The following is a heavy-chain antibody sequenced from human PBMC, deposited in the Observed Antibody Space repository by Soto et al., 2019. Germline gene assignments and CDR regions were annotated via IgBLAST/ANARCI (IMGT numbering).Heavy chain of an antibody. J-gene: IGHJ4*02. D-gene: IGHD4-17*01. Sequence: QVQLQESGPGLVKPSETLSLTCSVSGGSIGHYYWNWIRQSPGKGLEWIGNVYYGGTTYNPSLRRPVTISVDTSKSQFSLNLTSVTAADTAVYYCARQSSGDFDFWGQGVLVTVSS. CDR1: GGSIGHYY. CDR3: ARQSSGDFDF. V-gene: IGHV4-59*08. CDR2: VYYGGT.